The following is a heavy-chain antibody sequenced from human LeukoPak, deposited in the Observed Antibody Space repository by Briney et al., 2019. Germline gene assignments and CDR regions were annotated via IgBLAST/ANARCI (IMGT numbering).Heavy chain of an antibody. CDR1: GGTFSGYA. J-gene: IGHJ4*02. D-gene: IGHD2-15*01. V-gene: IGHV1-69*13. CDR3: ARDVVPQPNGATGGDY. CDR2: IVPVFGTP. Sequence: SVKVSCKASGGTFSGYAISWVRQAPGQGLEWMGGIVPVFGTPNYAQKFQGRITITADESSSTAYMELSSLRSEDTAVYYCARDVVPQPNGATGGDYWGQGTLVTVSS.